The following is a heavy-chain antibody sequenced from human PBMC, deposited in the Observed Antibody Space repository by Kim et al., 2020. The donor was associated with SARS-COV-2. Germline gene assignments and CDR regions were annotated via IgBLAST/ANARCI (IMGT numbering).Heavy chain of an antibody. D-gene: IGHD5-18*01. J-gene: IGHJ4*02. V-gene: IGHV4-34*01. Sequence: SYNPSLKSRVYISVDTSKNQFALKLSSVTAADTAVYYCARVRGGYSYGINWGQGTLVTVSS. CDR3: ARVRGGYSYGIN.